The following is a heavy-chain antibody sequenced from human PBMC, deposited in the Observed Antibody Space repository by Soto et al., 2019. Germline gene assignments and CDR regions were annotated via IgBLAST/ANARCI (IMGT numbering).Heavy chain of an antibody. Sequence: GASVKVSCTASGGTFRSNAFSWVRQAPGQGLEWMGGIIPVFGRTNYPQKVQGRVTMTTDKSTRTDYRELRSLTSDDTAVYYCARGGQSRYYTDYGMDVWGQGTTVTVSS. J-gene: IGHJ6*02. V-gene: IGHV1-69*05. CDR3: ARGGQSRYYTDYGMDV. CDR2: IIPVFGRT. CDR1: GGTFRSNA. D-gene: IGHD1-26*01.